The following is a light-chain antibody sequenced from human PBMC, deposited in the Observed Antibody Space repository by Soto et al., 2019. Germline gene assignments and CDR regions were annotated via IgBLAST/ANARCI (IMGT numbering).Light chain of an antibody. CDR1: QSVSCY. CDR2: DAS. CDR3: QQRSNWPCT. J-gene: IGKJ3*01. V-gene: IGKV3-11*01. Sequence: EIVLTQSPATLSLSPGERATLSCRASQSVSCYLVWYQQKPGQAPRLLIYDASNRATGIPARFIGSGSGTDFTLTISSLEPEDFAVYFCQQRSNWPCTFGPGTKVDIK.